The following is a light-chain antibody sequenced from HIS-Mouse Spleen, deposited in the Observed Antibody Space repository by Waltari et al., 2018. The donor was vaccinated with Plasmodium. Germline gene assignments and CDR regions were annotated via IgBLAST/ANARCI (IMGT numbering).Light chain of an antibody. CDR1: QGIRND. Sequence: AIQMTQSPSSLSASVGDRVTITCRASQGIRNDLGWYQQKPWKAPKLLISAASSLQSGVPSRFSGSGSGTDFTLTISSLQPEDFATYDCLQDYNYPYTFGQGTKLEIK. J-gene: IGKJ2*01. V-gene: IGKV1-6*01. CDR3: LQDYNYPYT. CDR2: AAS.